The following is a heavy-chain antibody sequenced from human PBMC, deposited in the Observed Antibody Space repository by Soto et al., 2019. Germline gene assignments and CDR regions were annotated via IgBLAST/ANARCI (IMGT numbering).Heavy chain of an antibody. CDR2: IYYSGST. D-gene: IGHD1-20*01. CDR1: GGSISSYY. V-gene: IGHV4-59*01. J-gene: IGHJ5*02. Sequence: SETLSLTCTVSGGSISSYYLSWIRQPPGKGLEWIGYIYYSGSTNYNPSLKSRVTISVDTSKNQFSLKLSSVTAADTAVYYCAQSITGTWHWFDPWGQGTLVTVSS. CDR3: AQSITGTWHWFDP.